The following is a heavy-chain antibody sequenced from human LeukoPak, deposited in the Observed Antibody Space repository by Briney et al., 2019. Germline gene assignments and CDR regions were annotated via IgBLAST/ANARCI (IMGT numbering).Heavy chain of an antibody. V-gene: IGHV3-74*01. CDR3: ASGPLARKQQLVLWGGIDY. D-gene: IGHD6-13*01. Sequence: GGSLRLSCAASGFTFSSYWMHWVRQAPGKGLVWVSRINTDGSSTSYADSVKGRFTISRDNAKHTLYLQMNSLRAEDTAVYYCASGPLARKQQLVLWGGIDYWGQGTLVTVSS. J-gene: IGHJ4*02. CDR1: GFTFSSYW. CDR2: INTDGSST.